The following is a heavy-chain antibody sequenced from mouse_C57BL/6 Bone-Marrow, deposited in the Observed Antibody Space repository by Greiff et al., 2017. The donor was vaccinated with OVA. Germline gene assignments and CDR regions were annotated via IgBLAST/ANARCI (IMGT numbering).Heavy chain of an antibody. CDR2: IFPGSGST. CDR3: ARRGLYYGSIYLSPMDY. V-gene: IGHV1-75*01. D-gene: IGHD1-1*01. J-gene: IGHJ4*01. Sequence: VQLQQSGPELVKPGASVKISCKASGYTFTDYYINWVKQRPGQGLEWIGWIFPGSGSTYYNEKFKGKATLTVDKSSSTAYMFLSSLTSEDSAVYFCARRGLYYGSIYLSPMDYWGQGTSVTVSS. CDR1: GYTFTDYY.